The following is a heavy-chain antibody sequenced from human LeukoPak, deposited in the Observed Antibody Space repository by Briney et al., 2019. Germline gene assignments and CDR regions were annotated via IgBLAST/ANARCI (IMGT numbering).Heavy chain of an antibody. CDR2: INPNSGGT. D-gene: IGHD3-22*01. CDR3: ARDPRGPTGYDSSGRDTFDY. CDR1: GYTFTGYY. V-gene: IGHV1-2*02. Sequence: ASVKVSCKASGYTFTGYYMHWVRQAPGQGLEWMGWINPNSGGTNYAQKFQGRVTMTRDTSISTAYMELSRLRTEDTAVYYCARDPRGPTGYDSSGRDTFDYWGQGTLVTVSS. J-gene: IGHJ4*02.